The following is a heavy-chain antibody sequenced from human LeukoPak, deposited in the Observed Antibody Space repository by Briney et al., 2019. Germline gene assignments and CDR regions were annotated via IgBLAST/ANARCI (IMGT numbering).Heavy chain of an antibody. V-gene: IGHV1-46*01. J-gene: IGHJ4*02. CDR2: INLNAVTT. D-gene: IGHD6-25*01. Sequence: ASVKVSCRASGYTFTNYYIHWMRQAPGQGLEWVGIINLNAVTTRYAQKFQGRITVTRDTSTSTVYMELSSLRSEDTAVYFCAREGAAEAKNFDYWGQGTLVIVSS. CDR1: GYTFTNYY. CDR3: AREGAAEAKNFDY.